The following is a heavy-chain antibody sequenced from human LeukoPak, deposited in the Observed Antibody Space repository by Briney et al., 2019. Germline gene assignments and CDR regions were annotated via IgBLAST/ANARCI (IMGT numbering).Heavy chain of an antibody. CDR1: GFTFSSYW. CDR2: IKGDGST. J-gene: IGHJ1*01. CDR3: ARAPSEIGGYYPEYFRH. V-gene: IGHV3-74*01. Sequence: GGSLRLSCAASGFTFSSYWMHWVRQAPGKGLVWVSRIKGDGSTRYADSVKGRFTISRDNAKNTVSLQMNSLRAEDTGVYYCARAPSEIGGYYPEYFRHWGQGTLVTVSP. D-gene: IGHD3-22*01.